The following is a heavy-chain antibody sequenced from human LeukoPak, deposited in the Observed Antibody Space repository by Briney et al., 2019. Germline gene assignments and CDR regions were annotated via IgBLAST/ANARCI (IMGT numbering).Heavy chain of an antibody. CDR2: ISGDGGST. CDR1: GFTFDDYA. CDR3: AKALDYGDYEYFGY. Sequence: PGGSLRLSCAASGFTFDDYAMHWVRQARGKGLEGVSLISGDGGSTYSADSVKGRFTISRDNSKNSLYLQMNSLRTEDTALYYCAKALDYGDYEYFGYWGQGTLVTVSS. D-gene: IGHD4-17*01. J-gene: IGHJ4*02. V-gene: IGHV3-43*02.